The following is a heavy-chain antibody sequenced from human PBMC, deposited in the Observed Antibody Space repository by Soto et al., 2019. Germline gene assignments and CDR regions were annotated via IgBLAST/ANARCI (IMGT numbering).Heavy chain of an antibody. J-gene: IGHJ4*02. CDR1: GFPFDSYA. CDR3: ATTGPY. CDR2: IWFDGSNK. Sequence: PGGSLRLSCEASGFPFDSYAMGWVRQAPGKGLEWVAVIWFDGSNKFYADSVKGRFTISRDNSKNTVSLQMNSLRDEDSAAYYCATTGPYWGQGTLVTVSS. V-gene: IGHV3-33*08.